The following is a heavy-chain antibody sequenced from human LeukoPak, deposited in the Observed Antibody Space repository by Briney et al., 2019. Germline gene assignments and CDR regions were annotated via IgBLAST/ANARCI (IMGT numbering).Heavy chain of an antibody. Sequence: GESLKISCQGSGYSFTSYWIGWVRQMPGKGLEWRGFIYPGDSDTRNSPSFQGQVTIPADKSISTAYLQWSSLKASDTAMYYCARHGLAPFDYWGQGTLVTVSS. CDR2: IYPGDSDT. V-gene: IGHV5-51*01. J-gene: IGHJ4*02. CDR1: GYSFTSYW. D-gene: IGHD3-3*02. CDR3: ARHGLAPFDY.